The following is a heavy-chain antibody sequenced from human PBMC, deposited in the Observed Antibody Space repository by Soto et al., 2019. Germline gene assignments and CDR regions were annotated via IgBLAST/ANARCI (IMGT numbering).Heavy chain of an antibody. CDR2: VKSNSDGGTT. CDR3: NTCSRGNCYGPVDA. D-gene: IGHD2-15*01. CDR1: GFTFANAW. V-gene: IGHV3-15*01. J-gene: IGHJ6*04. Sequence: EVQLVESGGGLVKPGGSLRLSCAASGFTFANAWMSWVRQAPGKGLEWVGRVKSNSDGGTTDYAAPVKGRFTISRDDSKNTLYLQMNSLEIEDTARYYCNTCSRGNCYGPVDAWGKGAAVTVSS.